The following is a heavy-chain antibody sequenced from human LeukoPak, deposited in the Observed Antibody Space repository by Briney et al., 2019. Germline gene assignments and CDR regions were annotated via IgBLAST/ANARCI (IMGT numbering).Heavy chain of an antibody. CDR3: AKEYVGWYEEGAWDY. V-gene: IGHV3-23*01. D-gene: IGHD6-19*01. CDR2: ISGSGGST. Sequence: TGGSLRLPCAASGFTFSSYAMSWVRQAPGKGLEWVSAISGSGGSTYYADSVKGRFTISRDNSKNTLYLQMNSLRAEDTAVYYCAKEYVGWYEEGAWDYWGQGTLVTVSS. CDR1: GFTFSSYA. J-gene: IGHJ4*02.